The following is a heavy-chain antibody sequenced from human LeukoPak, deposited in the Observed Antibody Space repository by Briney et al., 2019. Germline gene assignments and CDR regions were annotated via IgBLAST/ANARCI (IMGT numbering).Heavy chain of an antibody. J-gene: IGHJ6*02. D-gene: IGHD5-18*01. CDR3: ARDAVDTANAV. CDR2: INSDGSIT. Sequence: GGSLRLSCAASGFTFTTYWMHWVRQAPGKGLAWVSHINSDGSITSYADSVKGRFTISRDNAKNTLYLQMNSLRAEDTAAYYCARDAVDTANAVWGQGTTVTVSS. CDR1: GFTFTTYW. V-gene: IGHV3-74*01.